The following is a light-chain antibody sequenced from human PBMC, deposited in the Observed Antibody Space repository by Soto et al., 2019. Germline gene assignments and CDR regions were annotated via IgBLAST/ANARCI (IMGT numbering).Light chain of an antibody. CDR3: QQSYRTPHT. CDR1: QSISSY. J-gene: IGKJ2*01. V-gene: IGKV1-39*01. CDR2: AAS. Sequence: DIQMTQSPSSLSASVGDRVTITCRASQSISSYLNWYQQKPGKAPKLRIYAASSLQSGVPSRFSGSRSGTDFTLTISSLQPEDFATYYRQQSYRTPHTFGQGTKLEIK.